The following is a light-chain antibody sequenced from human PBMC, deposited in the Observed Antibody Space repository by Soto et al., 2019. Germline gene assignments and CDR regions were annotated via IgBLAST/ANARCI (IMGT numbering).Light chain of an antibody. V-gene: IGKV3D-15*01. J-gene: IGKJ1*01. CDR1: QSIINN. CDR2: DAS. CDR3: QQYNNWPTWT. Sequence: DIVLTQSPATLSWSPGERATLSCRASQSIINNLAWYQQKPGQVPRLLIYDASNRATGIPARFSGSGSGTEFTLTISSLQSEDFAVYYGQQYNNWPTWTFGQGTKVDIK.